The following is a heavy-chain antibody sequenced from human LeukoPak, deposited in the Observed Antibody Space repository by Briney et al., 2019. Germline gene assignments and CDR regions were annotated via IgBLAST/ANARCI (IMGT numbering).Heavy chain of an antibody. CDR3: AKDTPAARRGDAFDI. D-gene: IGHD6-6*01. V-gene: IGHV3-9*03. CDR2: ISWNSGSI. CDR1: GFTFDDYA. J-gene: IGHJ3*02. Sequence: GGSLRLSCAASGFTFDDYAMHWVRQAPGKGLDWVSGISWNSGSIGYADSVKGRFTISRDNAKNSLYLQMNSLRAEDMALYYCAKDTPAARRGDAFDIRGQGTMVTVSS.